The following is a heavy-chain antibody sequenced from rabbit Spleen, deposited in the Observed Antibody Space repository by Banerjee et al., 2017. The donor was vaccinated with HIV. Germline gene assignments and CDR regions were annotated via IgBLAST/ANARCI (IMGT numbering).Heavy chain of an antibody. V-gene: IGHV1S47*01. D-gene: IGHD1-1*01. CDR2: IYPITDTT. Sequence: QEQLEESGGGLVKPEGSLKLSCKASGFDFSSYGVSWVRQAPGKGLEWIGIIYPITDTTYYANWVNGRFTISSDNARNTVDLQMNSLTAADTATYFCAREDVGGSVSLWGPGTLVTVS. CDR3: AREDVGGSVSL. CDR1: GFDFSSYG. J-gene: IGHJ4*01.